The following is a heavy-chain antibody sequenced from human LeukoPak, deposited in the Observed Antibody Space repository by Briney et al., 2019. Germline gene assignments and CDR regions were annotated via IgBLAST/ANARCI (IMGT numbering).Heavy chain of an antibody. Sequence: SETLSLTCTVSGGSISSYYWSLIRQPAGKGLEWIGRIYTSGSTNYNPSLKSRVTMSVDTSKNQFSLKLSSVTAADTAVYYCARDPLTGISFFDPWGQGTLVTVSS. J-gene: IGHJ5*02. CDR2: IYTSGST. CDR3: ARDPLTGISFFDP. V-gene: IGHV4-4*07. CDR1: GGSISSYY. D-gene: IGHD1-20*01.